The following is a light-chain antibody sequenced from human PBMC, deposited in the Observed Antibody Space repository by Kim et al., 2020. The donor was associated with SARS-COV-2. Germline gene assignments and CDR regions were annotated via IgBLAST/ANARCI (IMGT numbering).Light chain of an antibody. CDR3: QQYNNWPPIT. CDR2: GAT. Sequence: SPGERATLSCRASQSISNNLVWYQQKLGQAPRLLIYGATTRATGIPARFSGSGSGTEFTLTISSLQSEDFAVYYCQQYNNWPPITFGQGTRLEIK. J-gene: IGKJ5*01. V-gene: IGKV3-15*01. CDR1: QSISNN.